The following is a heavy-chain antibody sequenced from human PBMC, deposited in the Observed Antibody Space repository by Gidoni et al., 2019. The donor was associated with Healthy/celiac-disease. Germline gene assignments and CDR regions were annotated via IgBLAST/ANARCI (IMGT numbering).Heavy chain of an antibody. Sequence: EVQLVESGGGLVQPGGSLRLSCAASGFTFNSYSMTWVRQAPGKGLEWVSYISSSSSTISYADSVKGRFTLSRDNATFSAVGEASICEDDWNSGERFTCTVTHTDLPSPLKQLNLRESATITCLVTGFSPADV. CDR2: ISSSSSTI. D-gene: IGHD6-13*01. V-gene: IGHV3-48*01. J-gene: IGHJ6*01. CDR1: GFTFNSYS. CDR3: TCTVTHTDLPSPLKQLNLRESATITCLVTGFSPADV.